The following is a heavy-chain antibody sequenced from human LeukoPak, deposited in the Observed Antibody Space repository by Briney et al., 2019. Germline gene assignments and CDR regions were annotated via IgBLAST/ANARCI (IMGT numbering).Heavy chain of an antibody. Sequence: GGSLRLSCAASGFTFSSYSMNWVRQAPGKGLEWVSSISSSSSYIYYADSVKGRFTISRDNAKNSLYLQMTSLRAEDTAVYYCARDYSSSWYSPLSDYWGQGTLVTVSS. CDR2: ISSSSSYI. V-gene: IGHV3-21*01. CDR1: GFTFSSYS. D-gene: IGHD6-13*01. CDR3: ARDYSSSWYSPLSDY. J-gene: IGHJ4*02.